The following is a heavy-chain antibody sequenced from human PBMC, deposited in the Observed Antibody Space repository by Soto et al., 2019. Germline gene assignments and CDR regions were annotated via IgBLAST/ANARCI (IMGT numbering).Heavy chain of an antibody. V-gene: IGHV5-51*01. D-gene: IGHD3-10*01. CDR1: GYSFTSYW. J-gene: IGHJ6*03. Sequence: PGESLKISCKGSGYSFTSYWIGWVRQMPGKGLEWMGIIYPGDSDTRYSPSFQGQVAISADKSISTAYLQWSSLKASDTAMYYCARHTITMVRGVPAAGYYYMDVWGKGTTVTVSS. CDR3: ARHTITMVRGVPAAGYYYMDV. CDR2: IYPGDSDT.